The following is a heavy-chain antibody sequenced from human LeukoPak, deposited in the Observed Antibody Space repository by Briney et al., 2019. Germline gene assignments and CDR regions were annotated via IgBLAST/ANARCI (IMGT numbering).Heavy chain of an antibody. D-gene: IGHD3-3*01. CDR2: IKSKTDGGTT. CDR1: GFTFSNAW. CDR3: TTRYYDFWSGYYDAFDI. V-gene: IGHV3-15*01. Sequence: GGSLRLSCAASGFTFSNAWMSWVRQAPGKGLEWVGRIKSKTDGGTTDYAAPVKGRFTISSDDSKNTLYLQMNSLKTEDTAVYYCTTRYYDFWSGYYDAFDIWGQGTMVTVSS. J-gene: IGHJ3*02.